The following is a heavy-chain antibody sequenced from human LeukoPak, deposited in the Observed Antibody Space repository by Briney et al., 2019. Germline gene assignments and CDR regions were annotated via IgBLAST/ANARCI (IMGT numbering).Heavy chain of an antibody. Sequence: SETLSLTCTVSGASISSSYYWSWIRQPPGKGLEWIGYIYYSGSTNCNPSLESRVTMSIDTSNNQFSLKLTSVTATDTAVYYCARSPGHRGYDYWGQGTLVTVSS. V-gene: IGHV4-59*01. J-gene: IGHJ4*02. CDR3: ARSPGHRGYDY. D-gene: IGHD3-22*01. CDR2: IYYSGST. CDR1: GASISSSYY.